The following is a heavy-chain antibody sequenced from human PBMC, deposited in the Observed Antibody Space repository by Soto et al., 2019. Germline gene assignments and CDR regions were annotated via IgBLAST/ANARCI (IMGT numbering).Heavy chain of an antibody. CDR1: GFTFSSYA. Sequence: GGSLRLSCAASGFTFSSYAMSWVRQAPGKGLEWVSAISASGGSTYYADSVKGRFTISRDNSKNTLYLQMNSLRAEDTAVYYCAKDLAFVGYFDYWGQGTLVTVSS. CDR3: AKDLAFVGYFDY. D-gene: IGHD1-26*01. CDR2: ISASGGST. V-gene: IGHV3-23*01. J-gene: IGHJ4*02.